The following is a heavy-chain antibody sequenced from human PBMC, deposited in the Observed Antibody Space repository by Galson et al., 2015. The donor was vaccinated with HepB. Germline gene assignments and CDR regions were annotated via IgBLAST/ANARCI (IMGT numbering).Heavy chain of an antibody. V-gene: IGHV3-30*02. CDR3: AKDNYSSSWYSSFIINYGMDV. Sequence: SLRLSCAASGFTFSSYGMHWVRQAPGKGLEWVAFIRYDGSNKYYADSVKGRFTISRDNSKNTLYLQMNSLRAEDTAVYYCAKDNYSSSWYSSFIINYGMDVWGQGTTVTVSS. CDR2: IRYDGSNK. D-gene: IGHD6-13*01. CDR1: GFTFSSYG. J-gene: IGHJ6*02.